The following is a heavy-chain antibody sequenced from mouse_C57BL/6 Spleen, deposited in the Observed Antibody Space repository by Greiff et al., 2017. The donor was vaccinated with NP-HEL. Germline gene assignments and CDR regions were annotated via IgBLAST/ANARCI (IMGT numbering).Heavy chain of an antibody. D-gene: IGHD1-1*01. CDR2: IDPETCGT. J-gene: IGHJ2*01. CDR3: TRSTTVVATRGYFDY. CDR1: GYTFTDYE. Sequence: QVQLQQSGAELVRPGASVTLSCKASGYTFTDYEMHWVKQTPVHGLEWIGAIDPETCGTASNQKFKGKAILTADKSSSTAYMELRSLTSEDSAVYYCTRSTTVVATRGYFDYWGQGTTLTVSS. V-gene: IGHV1-15*01.